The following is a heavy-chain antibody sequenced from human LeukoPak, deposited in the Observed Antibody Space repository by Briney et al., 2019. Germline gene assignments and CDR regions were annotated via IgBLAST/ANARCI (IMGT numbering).Heavy chain of an antibody. CDR2: IYHSGST. J-gene: IGHJ3*02. D-gene: IGHD3-10*01. CDR1: GFTFSSYW. Sequence: GSLRLSCAASGFTFSSYWMSWVRQPPGKGLEWIGEIYHSGSTNYNPSLKSRVTISVDKSKNQFSLKLSSVTAADTAVYYCARDFVWFGEFDAFDIWGQGTMVTVSS. CDR3: ARDFVWFGEFDAFDI. V-gene: IGHV4-4*02.